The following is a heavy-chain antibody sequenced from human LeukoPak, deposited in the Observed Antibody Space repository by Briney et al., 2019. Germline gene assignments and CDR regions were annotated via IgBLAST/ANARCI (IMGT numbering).Heavy chain of an antibody. J-gene: IGHJ4*02. D-gene: IGHD6-19*01. V-gene: IGHV4-39*07. CDR1: GGSISSSSCY. Sequence: PSETLSLTCTVSGGSISSSSCYWGWIRQPPGKGLEWIGSMYYSGSTYYNSSLKSRVTISVDTSKKQYSLKVNSVTAADTAMYYCARAKRQWLVGATIRGGNPPYYFDYWGQGTLVTVSS. CDR2: MYYSGST. CDR3: ARAKRQWLVGATIRGGNPPYYFDY.